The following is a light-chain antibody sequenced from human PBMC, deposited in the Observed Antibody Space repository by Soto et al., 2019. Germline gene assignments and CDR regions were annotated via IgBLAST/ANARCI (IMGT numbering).Light chain of an antibody. Sequence: EIVLAQSPATLSLSPGEKATVSCRASQSLTATYSAWCQQRPGQPPRLLIHSTSVRATGIPDRFVGSGSGTDFTLTISRLEPEDFAVYYCQQYRRSVWTFGQGTRV. CDR2: STS. J-gene: IGKJ1*01. CDR3: QQYRRSVWT. CDR1: QSLTATY. V-gene: IGKV3-20*01.